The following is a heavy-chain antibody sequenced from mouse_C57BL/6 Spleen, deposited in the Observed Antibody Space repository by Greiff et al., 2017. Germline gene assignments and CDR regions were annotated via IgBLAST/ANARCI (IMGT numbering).Heavy chain of an antibody. D-gene: IGHD2-3*01. V-gene: IGHV1-64*01. CDR3: AVDGYYPYYFDY. J-gene: IGHJ2*01. CDR2: IHPNSGST. Sequence: QVQLQQPGTELVKPGASVKLSCKASGYTFTSYWMHWVKQRPGQGLEWIGMIHPNSGSTNYNEKFKSKATLTVDKSSSTAYMQLSSLTSEDSAVYYCAVDGYYPYYFDYWGQGTTLTVPS. CDR1: GYTFTSYW.